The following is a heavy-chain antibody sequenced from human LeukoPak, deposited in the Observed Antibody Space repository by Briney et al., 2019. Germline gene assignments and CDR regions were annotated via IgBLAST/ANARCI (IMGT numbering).Heavy chain of an antibody. J-gene: IGHJ4*02. D-gene: IGHD6-19*01. Sequence: PGGSLRPSCAASGFTFSRYGMHWVRQAAGKGLEWVAVISYDGSNKYYADSVKGRFTISRDNSKNTLYLQMNSLRAEDTAVYYCAKDWSSGWFFDYWGQGTLVTVSS. CDR2: ISYDGSNK. V-gene: IGHV3-30*18. CDR1: GFTFSRYG. CDR3: AKDWSSGWFFDY.